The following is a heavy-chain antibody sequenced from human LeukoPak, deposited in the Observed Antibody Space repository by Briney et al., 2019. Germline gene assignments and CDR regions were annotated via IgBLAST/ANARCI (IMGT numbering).Heavy chain of an antibody. CDR2: IYYSGST. V-gene: IGHV4-39*07. J-gene: IGHJ6*03. CDR3: ARVRTMIVGRYYYYYYMDV. CDR1: GGSISSSSYY. Sequence: PSEALSLTCTVSGGSISSSSYYWGWIRQPPGKGLEWIGSIYYSGSTYYNPSLKSRVTISVDTSKNQFSLKLSSVTAADTAVYYCARVRTMIVGRYYYYYYMDVWGKGTTVTVSS. D-gene: IGHD3-22*01.